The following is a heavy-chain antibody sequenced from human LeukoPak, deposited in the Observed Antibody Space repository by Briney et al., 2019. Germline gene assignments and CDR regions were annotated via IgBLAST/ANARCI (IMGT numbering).Heavy chain of an antibody. J-gene: IGHJ4*02. CDR3: ARVPVSGPGARFDY. D-gene: IGHD4-11*01. CDR1: GYTITSYG. CDR2: ISAYNVNT. V-gene: IGHV1-18*01. Sequence: GASVKVSCKASGYTITSYGIIWVRQAPGQGVEGMGWISAYNVNTNDAQKLQGRVTMSTDTSTTTAYMELRSLRSDDTAVYYCARVPVSGPGARFDYWGQGTLVTVSS.